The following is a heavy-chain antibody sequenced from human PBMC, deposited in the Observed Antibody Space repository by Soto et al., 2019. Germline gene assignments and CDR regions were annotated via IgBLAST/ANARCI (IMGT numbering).Heavy chain of an antibody. CDR2: IYYSGST. Sequence: QLQLQESGPGLVKPSETLSLTCTVSGGSISSSSYYWGWIRQPPGKGLEWIGSIYYSGSTYHNPSLKSRVTPAVDTSKNQFSLKLSFLTAEATAVYYCARHAYGDYYYYYYMDVWGKGTTVTVSS. D-gene: IGHD4-17*01. V-gene: IGHV4-39*01. J-gene: IGHJ6*03. CDR1: GGSISSSSYY. CDR3: ARHAYGDYYYYYYMDV.